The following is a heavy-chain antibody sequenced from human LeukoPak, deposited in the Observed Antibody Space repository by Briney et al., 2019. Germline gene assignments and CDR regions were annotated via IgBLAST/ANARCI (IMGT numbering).Heavy chain of an antibody. J-gene: IGHJ4*02. Sequence: SETLSLTCTVSGVSISSSSYYWGWLRQPPGKGLEWIGSIYYRGTTYYNPSLRSRVTISVDTSKNQFSLKLSSVTAADTAVYYCARGCRGGYFDYWGQGTLVTVSS. V-gene: IGHV4-39*07. CDR1: GVSISSSSYY. CDR2: IYYRGTT. D-gene: IGHD3-10*01. CDR3: ARGCRGGYFDY.